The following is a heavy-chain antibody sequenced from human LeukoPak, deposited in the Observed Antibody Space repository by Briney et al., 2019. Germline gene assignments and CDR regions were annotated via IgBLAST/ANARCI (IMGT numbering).Heavy chain of an antibody. V-gene: IGHV1-18*04. CDR3: ASSHYYDSSGFPRDDAFDI. CDR1: GYTFTGYY. CDR2: ISAYNGNT. Sequence: ASVKVSCKASGYTFTGYYMHWVRQAPGQGLEWMGWISAYNGNTNYAQKLQGRVTMTTDTSTSTAYMELRSLRSDDTAVYYCASSHYYDSSGFPRDDAFDIWGQGTTVTVSS. J-gene: IGHJ3*02. D-gene: IGHD3-22*01.